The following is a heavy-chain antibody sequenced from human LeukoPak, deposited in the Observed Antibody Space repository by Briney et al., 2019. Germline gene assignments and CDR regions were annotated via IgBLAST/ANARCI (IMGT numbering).Heavy chain of an antibody. Sequence: GGSLRLSCAASGFTFSSYAMSWVRQAPGKGLEWVSAISGSGGSTYYADSVKGRFTISRDNSKNTLYLQMNSLRAEDTAVYYCAKDPMGKYGSGSYYNVYFDYWGQGTLVTVSS. V-gene: IGHV3-23*01. J-gene: IGHJ4*02. CDR2: ISGSGGST. CDR3: AKDPMGKYGSGSYYNVYFDY. CDR1: GFTFSSYA. D-gene: IGHD3-10*01.